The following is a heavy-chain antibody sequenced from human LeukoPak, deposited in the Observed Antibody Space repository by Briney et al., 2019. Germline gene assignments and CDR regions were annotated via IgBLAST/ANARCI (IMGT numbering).Heavy chain of an antibody. V-gene: IGHV3-73*01. CDR2: VRSKGYNYAT. Sequence: PGGSLKLSCAASGFTVSGSAMHWVRQASGKGLEWLGRVRSKGYNYATAYGASVKDRFIISRDDSKRTAYLQMSSLKSEDTAVYYCATLGETSGWYPDHWGQGTLVTVSS. J-gene: IGHJ4*02. CDR1: GFTVSGSA. D-gene: IGHD6-19*01. CDR3: ATLGETSGWYPDH.